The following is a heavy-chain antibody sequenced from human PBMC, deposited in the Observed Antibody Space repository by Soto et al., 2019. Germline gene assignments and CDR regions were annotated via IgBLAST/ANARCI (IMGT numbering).Heavy chain of an antibody. D-gene: IGHD6-25*01. CDR1: GGTFSSYA. J-gene: IGHJ6*02. CDR2: IIPIFGTA. V-gene: IGHV1-69*13. Sequence: ASVKVSCKASGGTFSSYAISWVRQAPGQGLEWMGGIIPIFGTANYAQKFQGRVTITADESTSTAYMELSSLRSEDTAVYYCARSRDYLPPYYYGMDVWGQGTTVTVS. CDR3: ARSRDYLPPYYYGMDV.